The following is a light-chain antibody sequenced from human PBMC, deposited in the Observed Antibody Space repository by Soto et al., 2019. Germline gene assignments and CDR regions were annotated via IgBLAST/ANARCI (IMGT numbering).Light chain of an antibody. J-gene: IGLJ1*01. CDR1: SSNIGAGFD. CDR3: QSDDSSRSGSYV. V-gene: IGLV1-40*01. Sequence: QSVLTQPPSVSGAPGQRVTIFCTGSSSNIGAGFDVHWYQQLPGTAPKLLIYDNNDRPSGVPDRFSGSKSGTSASLAITGLQAEDEADYYCQSDDSSRSGSYVFADGTKVTVL. CDR2: DNN.